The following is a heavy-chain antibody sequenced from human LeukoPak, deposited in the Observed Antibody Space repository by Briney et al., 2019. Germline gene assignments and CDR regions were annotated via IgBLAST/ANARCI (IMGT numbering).Heavy chain of an antibody. V-gene: IGHV3-48*01. D-gene: IGHD5-24*01. J-gene: IGHJ4*02. Sequence: GGSLRLSCAAFGFRFDSYSMNWVRQAPGKGLEWLSFISSGSRDIYYADSVKGRFTISRDNSKNTLYLQMNSLRAEDTAVYYCARDLNGDYYFDYWGQGTLVTVSS. CDR2: ISSGSRDI. CDR1: GFRFDSYS. CDR3: ARDLNGDYYFDY.